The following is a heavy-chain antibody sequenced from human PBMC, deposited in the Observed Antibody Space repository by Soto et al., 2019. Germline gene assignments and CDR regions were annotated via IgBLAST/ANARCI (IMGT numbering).Heavy chain of an antibody. Sequence: SETLSLTCTVSGGSINTFYWSWVRQPAGKGLEWIGRIFSSGSTSFNPSLEGRVAMSVDTSKNHFSLNLSSVTAADMAVYYCAREGSYSVYTFAHGIQLWSFDFWGRGDMVVVSS. CDR2: IFSSGST. CDR3: AREGSYSVYTFAHGIQLWSFDF. J-gene: IGHJ4*02. D-gene: IGHD5-18*01. CDR1: GGSINTFY. V-gene: IGHV4-4*07.